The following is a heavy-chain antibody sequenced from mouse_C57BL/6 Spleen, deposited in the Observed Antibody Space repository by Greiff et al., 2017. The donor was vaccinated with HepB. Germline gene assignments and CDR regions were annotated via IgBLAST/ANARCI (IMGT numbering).Heavy chain of an antibody. J-gene: IGHJ3*01. V-gene: IGHV1-69*01. CDR2: IDPSDSYT. CDR1: GYTFTSYW. Sequence: VQLQQPGAELVMPGASVKLSCKASGYTFTSYWMHWVKQRPGQGLEWIGEIDPSDSYTNYNQKFKGKSTLTVDKSSSTAYMQLSSLTSEDSAVYYCATELGQGAWFAYWGQGTLVTVSA. CDR3: ATELGQGAWFAY. D-gene: IGHD4-1*01.